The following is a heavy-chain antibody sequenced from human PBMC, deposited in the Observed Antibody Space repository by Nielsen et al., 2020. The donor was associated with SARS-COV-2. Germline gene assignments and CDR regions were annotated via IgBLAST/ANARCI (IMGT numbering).Heavy chain of an antibody. CDR2: ISSSSSYT. D-gene: IGHD3-10*01. V-gene: IGHV3-11*06. CDR3: ARPQRGTMVRGVIITSDY. J-gene: IGHJ4*02. Sequence: GESLKISCAASGFTFSDYYMSWIRQAPGKGLEWVSYISSSSSYTNYADSVKGRFTISRDNAKNSLYLQMNSLRAEDTAVYYCARPQRGTMVRGVIITSDYWGQGTLVTVSS. CDR1: GFTFSDYY.